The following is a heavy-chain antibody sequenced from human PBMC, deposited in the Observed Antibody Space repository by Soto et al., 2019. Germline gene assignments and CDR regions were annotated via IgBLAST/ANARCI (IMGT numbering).Heavy chain of an antibody. V-gene: IGHV6-1*01. CDR3: AGTTSHQWYYMDV. J-gene: IGHJ6*03. D-gene: IGHD1-7*01. CDR1: GDSVSSNSAA. CDR2: TYYRSRWYN. Sequence: QVPLQESGPGLVKPSQTLSLTCAISGDSVSSNSAAWNWIRLSPSRGLEWLARTYYRSRWYNDYAVSVRCRITVNPDTSTHQFSLQLTSVPPEDTAVYYCAGTTSHQWYYMDVWGKWTTVTVS.